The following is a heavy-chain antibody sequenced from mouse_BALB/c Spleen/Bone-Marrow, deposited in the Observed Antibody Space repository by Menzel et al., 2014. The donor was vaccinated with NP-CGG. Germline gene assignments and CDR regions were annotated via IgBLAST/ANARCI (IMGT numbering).Heavy chain of an antibody. J-gene: IGHJ2*01. Sequence: LVESGPELVRPGTSVKVSCKASGYAFTNYLMEWIKQRPGQGLEWIGVINPGSGGTNYNEKFKGKATLTADKSSSAPYMQLSSLTSDDSAVYFCARRIYYAMGYWGQGTTLTVSS. CDR3: ARRIYYAMGY. CDR1: GYAFTNYL. D-gene: IGHD2-1*01. V-gene: IGHV1-54*03. CDR2: INPGSGGT.